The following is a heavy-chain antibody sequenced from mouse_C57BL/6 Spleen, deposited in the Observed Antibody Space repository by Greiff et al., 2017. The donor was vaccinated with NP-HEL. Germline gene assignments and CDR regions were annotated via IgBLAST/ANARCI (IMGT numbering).Heavy chain of an antibody. Sequence: QVQLQQSGAELVKPGASVKISCKASGYAFSSYWMNWVKQRPGKGLEWIGQIYPGDGDPNYNGKFKGKATLTADKSSSTAYMQLSSLTSEDSAVYFCARRNGSSWGYCDVWGTGTTVTVSS. CDR1: GYAFSSYW. D-gene: IGHD1-1*01. CDR3: ARRNGSSWGYCDV. J-gene: IGHJ1*03. V-gene: IGHV1-80*01. CDR2: IYPGDGDP.